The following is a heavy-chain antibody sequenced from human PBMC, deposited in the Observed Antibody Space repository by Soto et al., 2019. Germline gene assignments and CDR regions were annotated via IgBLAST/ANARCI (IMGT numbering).Heavy chain of an antibody. CDR2: IYSGGRT. J-gene: IGHJ4*02. CDR1: GFTVSSNY. CDR3: ARAIPRGYSYGSYYFDY. V-gene: IGHV3-53*01. Sequence: PGGSLRLSCAASGFTVSSNYMTWVRQAPGKGLEWVSVIYSGGRTYYADSVKGRFTISRDNSKNTLYLQMNSLRAEDTAVYYCARAIPRGYSYGSYYFDYCGQGTLVTVYS. D-gene: IGHD5-18*01.